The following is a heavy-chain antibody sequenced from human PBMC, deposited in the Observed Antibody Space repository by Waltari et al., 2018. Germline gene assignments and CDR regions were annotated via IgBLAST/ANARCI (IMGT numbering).Heavy chain of an antibody. CDR2: IYYSGST. CDR1: GGSISSSSYY. V-gene: IGHV4-39*07. D-gene: IGHD6-13*01. J-gene: IGHJ4*02. Sequence: QLQLQESGPGLVKPSETLSLTCTVSGGSISSSSYYWGWIRQPPGQGLEWIGSIYYSGSTYYNPSLKSRVTISVDTSKNQFSLKLSSVTAADTAVYYCARVGARVAAAGTEDYFDYWGQGTLVTVSS. CDR3: ARVGARVAAAGTEDYFDY.